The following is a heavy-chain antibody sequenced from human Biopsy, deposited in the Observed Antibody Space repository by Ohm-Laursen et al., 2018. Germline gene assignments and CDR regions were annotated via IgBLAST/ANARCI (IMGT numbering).Heavy chain of an antibody. V-gene: IGHV1-18*01. Sequence: ASVKVSCKTSGYNFISYSINWARQAPGQGLEWMGWIRPLNGDTKYGQKFQDRVTMTTDMSTSTAYMELRGLKSDDTAVYYCARVFGGAYYSYAFDIWGQGTLVIVSS. CDR3: ARVFGGAYYSYAFDI. D-gene: IGHD1-26*01. J-gene: IGHJ3*02. CDR1: GYNFISYS. CDR2: IRPLNGDT.